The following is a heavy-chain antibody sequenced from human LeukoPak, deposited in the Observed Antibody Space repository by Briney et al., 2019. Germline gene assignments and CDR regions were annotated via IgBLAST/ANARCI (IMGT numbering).Heavy chain of an antibody. CDR2: INPNSGGT. CDR3: ATNPIVVVPAAPFDY. Sequence: ASVKVSCKASGYTFTGYYMHWVRQAPGQGLEWMGWINPNSGGTNYAQKFQGRATMTRDTSISTAYMELSRLRSDDTAVYYCATNPIVVVPAAPFDYWGQGTLVTVSS. CDR1: GYTFTGYY. D-gene: IGHD2-2*01. V-gene: IGHV1-2*02. J-gene: IGHJ4*02.